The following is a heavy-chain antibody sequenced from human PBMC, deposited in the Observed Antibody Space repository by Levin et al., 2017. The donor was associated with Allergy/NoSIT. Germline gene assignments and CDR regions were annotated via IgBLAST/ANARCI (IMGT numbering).Heavy chain of an antibody. J-gene: IGHJ3*02. D-gene: IGHD2-2*01. CDR3: ARLNCSSTSCYVPHDAFDI. V-gene: IGHV4-39*01. Sequence: SQTLSLTCTVSGGSISSSSYYWGWIRQPPGKGLEWIGSIYYSGSTYYNPSLKSRVTISVDTSKNQFSLKLSSVTAADTAVYYCARLNCSSTSCYVPHDAFDIWGQGTMVTVSS. CDR1: GGSISSSSYY. CDR2: IYYSGST.